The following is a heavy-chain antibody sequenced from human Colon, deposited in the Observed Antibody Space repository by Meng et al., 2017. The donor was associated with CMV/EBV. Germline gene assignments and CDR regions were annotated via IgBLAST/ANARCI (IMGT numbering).Heavy chain of an antibody. Sequence: GESLKISCSASGFTFNDFDMTWVRQAPGKGLEWVAVMSYDGSNKYYADSVKGRFTISRDNSKNTLYLQMNSPRAEDTAVYYCARAIAASPREDYWGQGTLVTVSS. J-gene: IGHJ4*02. D-gene: IGHD6-13*01. CDR2: MSYDGSNK. V-gene: IGHV3-30*03. CDR1: GFTFNDFD. CDR3: ARAIAASPREDY.